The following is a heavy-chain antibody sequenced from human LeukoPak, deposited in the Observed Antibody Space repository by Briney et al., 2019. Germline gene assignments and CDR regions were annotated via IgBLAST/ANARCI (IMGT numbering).Heavy chain of an antibody. Sequence: SETLSLTCTVSGDSISNSPWSWIRQSPGQGLEWIGYIYYTGDSKYNPSLKSRVSISIDTSKNQFSLRLSSVTAADTAVYYCARDTWIRLGRWFDPWGRGTLVTVSS. CDR2: IYYTGDS. D-gene: IGHD5-12*01. V-gene: IGHV4-59*01. J-gene: IGHJ5*02. CDR1: GDSISNSP. CDR3: ARDTWIRLGRWFDP.